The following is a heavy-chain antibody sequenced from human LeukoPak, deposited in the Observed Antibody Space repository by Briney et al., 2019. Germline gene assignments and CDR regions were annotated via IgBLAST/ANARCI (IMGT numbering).Heavy chain of an antibody. J-gene: IGHJ4*02. Sequence: SETLSLTCSVSGDSMNGHFWSWIRQSPGKGLEWIGNVHYSLPSNFSPSLKSRVTISMDTSRSQFSLKLGTVTAADTAVYYCACYNFIGRTFDCWGQGTLVTVSS. CDR1: GDSMNGHF. V-gene: IGHV4-59*11. D-gene: IGHD5-24*01. CDR3: ACYNFIGRTFDC. CDR2: VHYSLPS.